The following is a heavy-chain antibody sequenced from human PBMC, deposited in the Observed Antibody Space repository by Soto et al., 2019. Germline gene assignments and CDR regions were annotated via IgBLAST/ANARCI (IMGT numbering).Heavy chain of an antibody. J-gene: IGHJ2*01. Sequence: QVQLVESGGGLVKPGGSLRLSCAASGFTFSDYYLGWIRQVPGKGLEWVSYISNGGDAVHYADSVKGRFTISRDNADNSLYLQMNSLKVEDTAVYYCAKENWYLDLWGRGTLVTVSS. CDR3: AKENWYLDL. CDR2: ISNGGDAV. CDR1: GFTFSDYY. V-gene: IGHV3-11*01.